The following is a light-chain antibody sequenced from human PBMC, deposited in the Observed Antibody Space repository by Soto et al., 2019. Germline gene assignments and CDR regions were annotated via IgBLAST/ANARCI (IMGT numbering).Light chain of an antibody. Sequence: IHMTHSPSTLSASVLYRVSITCRASQPISKWLAWYQQKPGEAPKLLIFDAFSLESGVPFRFGGSGFGTEFTLTISSLQPDDSATYYCQQYKTYSLTFGGGTKVDI. CDR1: QPISKW. V-gene: IGKV1-5*01. CDR3: QQYKTYSLT. J-gene: IGKJ4*01. CDR2: DAF.